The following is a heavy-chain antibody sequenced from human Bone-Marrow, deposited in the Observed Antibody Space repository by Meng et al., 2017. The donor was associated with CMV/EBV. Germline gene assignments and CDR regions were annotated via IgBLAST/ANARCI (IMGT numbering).Heavy chain of an antibody. Sequence: GESLKISCAASGFTFSTYSMSWVRQAPGKGLEWVSSISSSSSYIYYADSVKGRFTISRDNAKNSLYLQMNSLRAEDTAVYYCARINGPFWSGSFQHWGPGTLVPVSS. V-gene: IGHV3-21*01. D-gene: IGHD3-3*01. J-gene: IGHJ1*01. CDR1: GFTFSTYS. CDR2: ISSSSSYI. CDR3: ARINGPFWSGSFQH.